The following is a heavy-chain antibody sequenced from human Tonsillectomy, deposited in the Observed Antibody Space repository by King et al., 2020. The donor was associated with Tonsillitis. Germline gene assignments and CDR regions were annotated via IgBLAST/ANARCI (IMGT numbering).Heavy chain of an antibody. J-gene: IGHJ4*02. CDR3: AKDVNSGWLYYFDY. CDR1: GFTFSNDA. Sequence: VQLVESGGGLFQPGGSLRRSCAASGFTFSNDAMSWVRQVPGKGLEGGSTISGSGGSTYYADSVKVRFTISRDSSKNTLNLQMNSLRAEDTAVYYCAKDVNSGWLYYFDYWGQGTLVTVSS. CDR2: ISGSGGST. D-gene: IGHD6-19*01. V-gene: IGHV3-23*04.